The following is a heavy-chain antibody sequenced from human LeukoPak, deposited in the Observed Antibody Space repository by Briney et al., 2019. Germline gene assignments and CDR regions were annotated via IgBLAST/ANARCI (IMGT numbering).Heavy chain of an antibody. J-gene: IGHJ4*02. CDR1: GFTFNNAW. CDR3: SAERGYSFYF. CDR2: IKPRTDGGPT. D-gene: IGHD3-3*01. V-gene: IGHV3-15*01. Sequence: GGSLRLPCAASGFTFNNAWMSWVRQAPGKGLEWVGHIKPRTDGGPTDYAAPVKGRFTISRDDSENTLYLQMNSLKTEDTAVYYCSAERGYSFYFWGQGTLVTVSS.